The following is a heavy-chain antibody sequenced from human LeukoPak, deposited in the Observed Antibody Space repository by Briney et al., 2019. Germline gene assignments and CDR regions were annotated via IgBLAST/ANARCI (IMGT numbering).Heavy chain of an antibody. J-gene: IGHJ4*02. D-gene: IGHD3-3*01. Sequence: GGSLRLSCVASGFTFSTYGMHWVRQAPGKGLEWVSVISYDGSNKYYPDSVRGRFTISRDNTKNSLYLQMSSLRAKDTAVYYCATDRGWRTSGYYLYYFEYWGQGTLVTFSS. CDR1: GFTFSTYG. CDR2: ISYDGSNK. V-gene: IGHV3-30*03. CDR3: ATDRGWRTSGYYLYYFEY.